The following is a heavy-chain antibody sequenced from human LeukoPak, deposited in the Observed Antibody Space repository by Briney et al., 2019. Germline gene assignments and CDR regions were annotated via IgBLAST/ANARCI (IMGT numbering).Heavy chain of an antibody. Sequence: GGSLRLSCAASGFTFSSYAMSWVRQAPGKGLGWVSAISGSGGSTYYADSVKGRFTISRDNSKNTLYLQMNSLRAEDTAVYYCAKATYDSSGYHWFDPWGQGTLVTVSS. J-gene: IGHJ5*02. D-gene: IGHD3-22*01. CDR3: AKATYDSSGYHWFDP. CDR1: GFTFSSYA. CDR2: ISGSGGST. V-gene: IGHV3-23*01.